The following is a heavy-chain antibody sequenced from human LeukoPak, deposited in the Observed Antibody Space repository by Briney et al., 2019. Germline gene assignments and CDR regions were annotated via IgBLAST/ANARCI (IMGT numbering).Heavy chain of an antibody. D-gene: IGHD5-24*01. CDR2: ISYDGSNK. V-gene: IGHV3-30-3*01. CDR3: AGDERWLHLRVNY. CDR1: GFTFSSYA. Sequence: GGSLRLSCAASGFTFSSYAMHWVRQAPGKGLEWVAVISYDGSNKYYADSVKGRFTISRDNSKNTLYLQMNGLRAEDTAVYYCAGDERWLHLRVNYWGQGTLVTVSS. J-gene: IGHJ4*02.